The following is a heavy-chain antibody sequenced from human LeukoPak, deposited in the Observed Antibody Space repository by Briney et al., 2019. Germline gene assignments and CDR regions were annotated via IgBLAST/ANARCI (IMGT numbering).Heavy chain of an antibody. CDR3: AKDAGRLAFSYYFDY. CDR1: GFTFDDYG. J-gene: IGHJ4*02. V-gene: IGHV3-20*04. Sequence: GGSLRLSCAASGFTFDDYGMNWVRQAPGKGLEWVSGINWNGGSTGYADSVKGRFTISRDNSKNTLYLQMNSLRAEDTAVYYCAKDAGRLAFSYYFDYWGQGTLVTVSS. D-gene: IGHD3-16*01. CDR2: INWNGGST.